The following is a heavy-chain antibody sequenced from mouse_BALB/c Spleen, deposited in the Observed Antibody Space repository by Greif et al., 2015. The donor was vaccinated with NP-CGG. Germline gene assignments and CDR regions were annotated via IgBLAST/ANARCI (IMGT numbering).Heavy chain of an antibody. D-gene: IGHD1-2*01. V-gene: IGHV5-9-4*01. CDR3: VRSLITIHAMDY. Sequence: EVKLVESGGGLVKPGGSLKLSCAASGFTFSSYAMSWVRQSPETRLEWVADISSGGSYTYYPDTVTGRFTISSDNAKNSLYLGMSSRRSEDTAMYYCVRSLITIHAMDYWGQVTSATFSS. CDR2: ISSGGSYT. J-gene: IGHJ4*01. CDR1: GFTFSSYA.